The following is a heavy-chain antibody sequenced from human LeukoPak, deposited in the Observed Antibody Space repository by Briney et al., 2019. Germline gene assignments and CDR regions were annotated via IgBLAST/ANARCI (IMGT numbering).Heavy chain of an antibody. D-gene: IGHD3-22*01. V-gene: IGHV3-21*01. CDR3: AREGGYYDSSGYAPNSDY. Sequence: GGSLRLSCAASGFTFSPSSMHWVRQAPGKGLEWVSSISDTGTYIYYGDSVKGRFTISRDNAKNTLNLQMNSLRVEDTAVYYCAREGGYYDSSGYAPNSDYWGQGTLVTVSS. J-gene: IGHJ4*02. CDR1: GFTFSPSS. CDR2: ISDTGTYI.